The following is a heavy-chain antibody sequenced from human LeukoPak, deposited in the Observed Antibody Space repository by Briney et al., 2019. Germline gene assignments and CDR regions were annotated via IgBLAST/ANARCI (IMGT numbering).Heavy chain of an antibody. V-gene: IGHV4-4*07. CDR1: GGSISSYY. D-gene: IGHD2-2*01. Sequence: SETLSLTCTVSGGSISSYYWSWIRQPAGKGLEWIGRIYTSGSTNYNPSLKSRVTMSVDTSKNQFSLKLSSVTAADTAVYYCARGSSSTSRARPFDYWGQGTLVTVSS. J-gene: IGHJ4*02. CDR3: ARGSSSTSRARPFDY. CDR2: IYTSGST.